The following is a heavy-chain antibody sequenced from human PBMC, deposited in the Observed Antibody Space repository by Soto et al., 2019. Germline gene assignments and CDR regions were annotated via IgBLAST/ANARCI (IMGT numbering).Heavy chain of an antibody. Sequence: QVQLVQSGAEVKKPGSSVKVSCKASGGTFSSYAISWVRQAPGQGLEWMGGIIPIFGTANYAQKFQGRVTITADESTSTAYMELSSLRSEDTAVYYCASGFTSPIAAAGYGMDVWGQGTTVTVSS. J-gene: IGHJ6*02. CDR2: IIPIFGTA. D-gene: IGHD6-13*01. CDR3: ASGFTSPIAAAGYGMDV. V-gene: IGHV1-69*01. CDR1: GGTFSSYA.